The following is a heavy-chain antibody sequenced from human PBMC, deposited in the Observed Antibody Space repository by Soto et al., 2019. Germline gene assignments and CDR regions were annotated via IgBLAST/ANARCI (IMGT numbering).Heavy chain of an antibody. D-gene: IGHD6-19*01. CDR3: VREGGWAPLDYYGMDV. J-gene: IGHJ6*02. CDR2: ISAYNGDT. V-gene: IGHV1-18*01. Sequence: ASVKVSCKASGYTFTNYDISWVRQAPGQGLEWMGWISAYNGDTNYAQNLQGRVTMTTDTSTTTAYMELRSLRSDDTAVYYCVREGGWAPLDYYGMDVWGQGTTVTVSS. CDR1: GYTFTNYD.